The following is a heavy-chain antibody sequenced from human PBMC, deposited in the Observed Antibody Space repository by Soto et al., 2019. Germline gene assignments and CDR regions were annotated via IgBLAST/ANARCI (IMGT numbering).Heavy chain of an antibody. Sequence: GGSLRLSCAASGFTFSSYSMNWVRQAPGKGLEWVSYISSSSNIYYADSVKGRFTISRDNAKNSLYLQMNSLRDEDTAVYYCARVVDSSGWSLYYYGMDVWGQGTTVTVSS. D-gene: IGHD6-19*01. CDR3: ARVVDSSGWSLYYYGMDV. CDR1: GFTFSSYS. CDR2: ISSSSNI. V-gene: IGHV3-48*02. J-gene: IGHJ6*02.